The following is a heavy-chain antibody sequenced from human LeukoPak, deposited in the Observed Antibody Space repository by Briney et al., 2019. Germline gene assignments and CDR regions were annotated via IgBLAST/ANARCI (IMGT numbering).Heavy chain of an antibody. CDR2: ISYDGSNK. J-gene: IGHJ4*02. V-gene: IGHV3-30*18. Sequence: PGRSLRLSCAASGFTFSSYGMHWVRQAPGKGLEWVAVISYDGSNKYYADSVKGRFTISRDNSKNTLYLQMNSLRAEDTAVYYCAKDSPTPISTSGFDYWGQGTLVTVSS. CDR1: GFTFSSYG. CDR3: AKDSPTPISTSGFDY. D-gene: IGHD2-15*01.